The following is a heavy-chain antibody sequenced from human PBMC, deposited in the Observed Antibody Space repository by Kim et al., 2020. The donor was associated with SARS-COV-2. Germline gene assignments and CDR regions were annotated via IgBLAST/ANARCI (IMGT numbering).Heavy chain of an antibody. V-gene: IGHV3-33*01. CDR2: IWYDGSNK. J-gene: IGHJ4*02. CDR3: ARDPPGVWELRGSGPFDY. CDR1: GFTFSSYG. D-gene: IGHD1-26*01. Sequence: GGSLRLSCAASGFTFSSYGMHWVRQAPGKGLEWVAVIWYDGSNKYYADSVKGRFTISRDNSKNTLYLQMNSLRAEDTAVYYCARDPPGVWELRGSGPFDYWGQGALVTVSS.